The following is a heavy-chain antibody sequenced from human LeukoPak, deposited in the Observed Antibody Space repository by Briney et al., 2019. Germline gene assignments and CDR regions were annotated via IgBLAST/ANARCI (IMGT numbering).Heavy chain of an antibody. V-gene: IGHV3-30*18. CDR1: GFNLSNYG. CDR2: ISFDGSIE. Sequence: PGGSLRLHCVAVGFNLSNYGLHWVRPSPGKGLEWVAVISFDGSIEYYADSVKGRFTISRDDSTDTLYLHMNSLRPEDSALYYCANDLQHLVRTLSFDYWGQGTLVTVSS. CDR3: ANDLQHLVRTLSFDY. J-gene: IGHJ4*02. D-gene: IGHD6-13*01.